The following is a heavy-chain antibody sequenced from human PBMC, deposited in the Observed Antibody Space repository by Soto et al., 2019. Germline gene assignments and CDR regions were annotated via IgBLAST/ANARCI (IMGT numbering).Heavy chain of an antibody. CDR3: AKRIMSTIGHFDS. Sequence: EEQLLESGGGLIQPGGSLRLSCAASGFAFYNYAMAWVRQAPGKGLEWVSGISDSGISTYYADSVKGRFTISRDNSKNTLYLQMNSLRADDTAVYYCAKRIMSTIGHFDSWGQGTLVTVSS. J-gene: IGHJ4*02. V-gene: IGHV3-23*01. CDR2: ISDSGIST. CDR1: GFAFYNYA. D-gene: IGHD5-12*01.